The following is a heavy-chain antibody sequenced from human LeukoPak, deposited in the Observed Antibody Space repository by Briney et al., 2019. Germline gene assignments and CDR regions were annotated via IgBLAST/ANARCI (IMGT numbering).Heavy chain of an antibody. CDR2: IYYSGST. D-gene: IGHD3-22*01. CDR1: GGSISSYY. Sequence: PSETLSLTCTVSGGSISSYYWSWLRQPPGKGLEWIGYIYYSGSTNYNPSLKSRVTISVDTSKNQFSLKLSSVTAADTAVYYCARHGIIVVEDDDAFDIWGQGTMVTVSS. V-gene: IGHV4-59*08. CDR3: ARHGIIVVEDDDAFDI. J-gene: IGHJ3*02.